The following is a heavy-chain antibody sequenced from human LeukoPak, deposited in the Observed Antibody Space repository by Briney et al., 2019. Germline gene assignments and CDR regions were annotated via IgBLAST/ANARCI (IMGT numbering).Heavy chain of an antibody. CDR2: INHSGST. Sequence: SETLSLTCAVYGGSFSGYYWSWIRQPPGKGLEWIGEINHSGSTNYNPSLKSRVTISVDTSKNQFSLKLSSVTAADTAVYYYARHYRYSSWYQEYYYYMDVWGKGTTVTISS. V-gene: IGHV4-34*01. CDR1: GGSFSGYY. J-gene: IGHJ6*03. CDR3: ARHYRYSSWYQEYYYYMDV. D-gene: IGHD6-13*01.